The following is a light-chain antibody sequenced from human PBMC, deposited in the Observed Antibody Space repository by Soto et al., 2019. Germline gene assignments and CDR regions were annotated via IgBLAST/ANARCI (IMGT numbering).Light chain of an antibody. CDR2: DVS. J-gene: IGLJ1*01. CDR3: CSYAGSPYV. Sequence: QSVLTQPRSVSGSHGQSVTISCTGTSSDVGRYNYVSWYQHHPGKAPKLRIYDVSTRPSGVPDRFSGSKSGTTASLTISGLQAEDEADYYCCSYAGSPYVFGTGTKVTVL. CDR1: SSDVGRYNY. V-gene: IGLV2-11*01.